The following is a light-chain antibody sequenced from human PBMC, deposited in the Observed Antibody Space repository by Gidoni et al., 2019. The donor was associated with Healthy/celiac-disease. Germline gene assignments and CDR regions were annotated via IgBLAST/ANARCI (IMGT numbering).Light chain of an antibody. J-gene: IGLJ3*02. CDR3: QSYDSSLSGYWV. CDR2: GNS. V-gene: IGLV1-40*01. CDR1: SSNIGAGYD. Sequence: QSVLTQPPSVSGAPGQRGTISGTGSSSNIGAGYDVLWYQQLPGTAPKLLIYGNSNRPSGVPDRFSGSKSGTSASLAITGLQAEDEADYYCQSYDSSLSGYWVFGGGTKLTVL.